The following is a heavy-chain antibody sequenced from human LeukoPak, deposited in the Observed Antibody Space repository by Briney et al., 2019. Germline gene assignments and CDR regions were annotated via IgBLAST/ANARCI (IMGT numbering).Heavy chain of an antibody. V-gene: IGHV3-64D*06. CDR2: ISINGDKT. Sequence: GGSLRLSCSASGFTFSGHFMHWVRQAPGKGLEYVSSISINGDKTYYAESVKGRFTISRDNPKNTLYLQLSSLRVEDTAVYYCIKDRIGTWSFDHWGQGTLLTVSS. CDR3: IKDRIGTWSFDH. CDR1: GFTFSGHF. D-gene: IGHD1-26*01. J-gene: IGHJ4*02.